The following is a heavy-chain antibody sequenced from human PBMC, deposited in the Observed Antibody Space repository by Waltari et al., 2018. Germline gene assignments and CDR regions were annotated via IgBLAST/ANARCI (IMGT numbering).Heavy chain of an antibody. Sequence: QVQLQESGPGLVKPSETLSLTCAVSGYSISSGYYWGWIRQPPGKGLEWIGSIYHSGSTYYNPSLKSRVTISVDTSKNQFSLKLSSVTAADTAVYYCARDQDYIWGSYRYTMDYWGQGTLVTVSS. D-gene: IGHD3-16*02. J-gene: IGHJ4*02. CDR1: GYSISSGYY. V-gene: IGHV4-38-2*02. CDR2: IYHSGST. CDR3: ARDQDYIWGSYRYTMDY.